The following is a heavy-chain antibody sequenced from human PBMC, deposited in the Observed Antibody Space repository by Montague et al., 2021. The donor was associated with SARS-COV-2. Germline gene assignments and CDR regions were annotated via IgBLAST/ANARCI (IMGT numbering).Heavy chain of an antibody. D-gene: IGHD3-3*02. CDR2: N. Sequence: NDYALSVKSRIAINPDTSKNQFSLQLNSVTPKDTALYYCVSVFESAVTYDFWGQGTLVTVSS. J-gene: IGHJ4*02. CDR3: VSVFESAVTYDF. V-gene: IGHV6-1*01.